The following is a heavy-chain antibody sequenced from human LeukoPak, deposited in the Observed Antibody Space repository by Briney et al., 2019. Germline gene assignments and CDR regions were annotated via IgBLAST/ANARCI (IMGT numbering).Heavy chain of an antibody. CDR1: GFTFSNAW. V-gene: IGHV3-15*01. CDR3: TTAGNFYSSGNFDY. Sequence: GGSLRLSCAASGFTFSNAWMSWVRQAPGKGLEWVGRIKSKTDGGTTDYAAPVKGRFTISRDDSKNTLYLQMNSLKTEDTAVYYCTTAGNFYSSGNFDYWGQGTLATVSS. J-gene: IGHJ4*02. D-gene: IGHD3-10*01. CDR2: IKSKTDGGTT.